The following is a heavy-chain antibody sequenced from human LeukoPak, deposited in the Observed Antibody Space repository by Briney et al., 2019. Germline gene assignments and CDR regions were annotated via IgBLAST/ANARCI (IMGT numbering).Heavy chain of an antibody. CDR2: ISSNGGST. CDR1: GFTFSSYA. Sequence: GGSLRLSCSASGFTFSSYAMHWVPQAPGKGLVYVSAISSNGGSTYYADSVKGRFTISRDNAKNSLYLQMNSLRDEDTAMYYCARGVDYWGQGTLVTASS. J-gene: IGHJ4*02. CDR3: ARGVDY. V-gene: IGHV3-64*04. D-gene: IGHD3-3*01.